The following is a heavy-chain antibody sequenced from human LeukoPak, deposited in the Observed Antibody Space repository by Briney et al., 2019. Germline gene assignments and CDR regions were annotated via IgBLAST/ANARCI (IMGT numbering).Heavy chain of an antibody. CDR3: ARDLGQYYDTSDNWFDP. V-gene: IGHV3-74*01. D-gene: IGHD3-22*01. CDR2: INSDGINT. CDR1: GFTFSNYW. Sequence: GGSLRLSCAASGFTFSNYWMHWVRQAPGKGLVWVSRINSDGINTSYADSVKGRFTISRDNAKNTLNLQMSSLGAEDTAVYYCARDLGQYYDTSDNWFDPWGQGTLVTVSS. J-gene: IGHJ5*02.